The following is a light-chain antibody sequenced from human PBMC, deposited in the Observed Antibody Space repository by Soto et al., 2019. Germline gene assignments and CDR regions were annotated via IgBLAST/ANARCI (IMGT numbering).Light chain of an antibody. J-gene: IGKJ2*01. CDR3: LQDYNYPLT. CDR2: GAS. CDR1: QDIRKD. Sequence: AIQMTQSPSSLSASVGDRVTITCRAGQDIRKDLAWYQQKPGKAPQILIYGASTLQTGVASRFSGSGSATDFTLTISSLQPEDSAAYYCLQDYNYPLTLGQGTKGEIK. V-gene: IGKV1-6*01.